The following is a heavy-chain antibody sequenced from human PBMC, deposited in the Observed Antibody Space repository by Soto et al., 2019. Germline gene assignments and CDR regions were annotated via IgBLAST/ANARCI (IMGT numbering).Heavy chain of an antibody. D-gene: IGHD3-22*01. CDR3: ASTYYNASSGPSDY. V-gene: IGHV4-39*07. CDR2: IYYSGST. Sequence: SETLSLTCTVSGGSISSSSYYWGWIRQPPGKGLEWIGSIYYSGSTYYNPSLKSRVTISVDTSKNQFSLKLSSVTAADTAFYYCASTYYNASSGPSDYCGQGILVTVSS. J-gene: IGHJ4*02. CDR1: GGSISSSSYY.